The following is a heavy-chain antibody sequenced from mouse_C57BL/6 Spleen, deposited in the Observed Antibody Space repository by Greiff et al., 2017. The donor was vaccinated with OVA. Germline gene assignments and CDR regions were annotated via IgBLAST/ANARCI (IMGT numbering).Heavy chain of an antibody. CDR3: ASYGSSYPLDY. J-gene: IGHJ2*01. CDR1: GFTFSSYT. Sequence: EVQLMESGGGLVKPGGSLKLSCAASGFTFSSYTMSWVRQTPEKRLEWVATISGGGGNTYYPDSVKGRFTISRDNANNTLYLRMSSLGSEDTALYDCASYGSSYPLDYWGQGTTLTVSS. V-gene: IGHV5-9*01. CDR2: ISGGGGNT. D-gene: IGHD1-1*01.